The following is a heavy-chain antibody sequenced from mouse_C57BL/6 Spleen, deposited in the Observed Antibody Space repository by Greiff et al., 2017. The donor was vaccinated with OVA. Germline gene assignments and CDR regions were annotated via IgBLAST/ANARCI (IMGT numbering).Heavy chain of an antibody. D-gene: IGHD2-2*01. CDR1: GYTFTSYW. V-gene: IGHV1-7*01. Sequence: QVQLKESGAELAKPGASVKLSCTASGYTFTSYWMHWVKQRPGQGLEWIGYINPSSGYTKYNQKFKDKATLTADKSSNTAYMQLISLTYEDSAVYYCARRGNGYDAWFAYWGQGTLVTVSA. CDR2: INPSSGYT. CDR3: ARRGNGYDAWFAY. J-gene: IGHJ3*01.